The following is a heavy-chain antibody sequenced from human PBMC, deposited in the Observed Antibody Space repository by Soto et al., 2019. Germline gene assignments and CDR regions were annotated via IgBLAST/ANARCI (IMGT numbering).Heavy chain of an antibody. Sequence: QVQLQESGPGLVKPSQTLSLTCSVSGASISTDYWSWIRQPPGKRLEYIGFIYKGGSPNYNPSLESRGPITPDTAKNQGSLELTSVAAGDTAGYYCGGGEWFLRGYGMDVWGRGTTVTVS. V-gene: IGHV4-59*01. D-gene: IGHD3-3*01. CDR3: GGGEWFLRGYGMDV. CDR2: IYKGGSP. CDR1: GASISTDY. J-gene: IGHJ6*02.